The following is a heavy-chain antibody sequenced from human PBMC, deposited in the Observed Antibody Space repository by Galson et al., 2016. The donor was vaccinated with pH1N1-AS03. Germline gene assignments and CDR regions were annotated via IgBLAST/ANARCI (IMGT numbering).Heavy chain of an antibody. CDR1: GFTFNGYN. CDR3: AKDTGVFGFYFTFDY. D-gene: IGHD3-3*01. Sequence: SLRLSCAASGFTFNGYNMHWVRQSSGKGLEWVALITGAGDSTFYADSVKGRFTISRDNTKNSLYLQMDSLRGDDTALYYCAKDTGVFGFYFTFDYGGLGTLVTVSS. J-gene: IGHJ4*02. CDR2: ITGAGDST. V-gene: IGHV3-43*01.